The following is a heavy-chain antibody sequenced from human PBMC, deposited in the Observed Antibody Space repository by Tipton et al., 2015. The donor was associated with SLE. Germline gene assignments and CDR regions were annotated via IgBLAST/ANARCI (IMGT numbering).Heavy chain of an antibody. CDR3: ARDREVAGNYYYYYYGMDV. V-gene: IGHV1-18*01. D-gene: IGHD6-19*01. CDR2: ISAYNGNT. CDR1: GYTFTTYG. Sequence: QLVQSGGEVKKPGASVKVSCKASGYTFTTYGISWVRQAPGQGLEWMGWISAYNGNTYYAQKLQGRVTMTTDTSTSTAYMELRSLRSDDTAVYYCARDREVAGNYYYYYYGMDVWGQGTTVTVSS. J-gene: IGHJ6*02.